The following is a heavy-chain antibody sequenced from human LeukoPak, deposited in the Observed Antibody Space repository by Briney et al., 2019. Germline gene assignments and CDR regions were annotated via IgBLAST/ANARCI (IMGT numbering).Heavy chain of an antibody. V-gene: IGHV3-23*01. D-gene: IGHD2-15*01. Sequence: GGSLRLSCAASGFTFSSCAMSWVRQAPGKGLEWVSTIIDSGNSIYYADSAEGRFTISRDNSKNTLYLQMNSLRAEDTAVYYCARERSCSGGSCYSTNWFDPWGQGTLVTVSS. J-gene: IGHJ5*02. CDR3: ARERSCSGGSCYSTNWFDP. CDR1: GFTFSSCA. CDR2: IIDSGNSI.